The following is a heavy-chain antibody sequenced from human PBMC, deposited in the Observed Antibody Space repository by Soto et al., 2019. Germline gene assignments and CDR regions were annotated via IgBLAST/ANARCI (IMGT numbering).Heavy chain of an antibody. CDR3: ASLPSDIVVVVAAIRGNYMDV. CDR1: DGSISSSSYY. D-gene: IGHD2-15*01. Sequence: APETRSHTTTVCDGSISSSSYYLSWISQPPGKGLEWIGSIYYSGSTYYNPSLKSRVTISVDTSKNQFSLKLSSVTAADTAVYYCASLPSDIVVVVAAIRGNYMDVWAKGTTVTV. V-gene: IGHV4-39*01. CDR2: IYYSGST. J-gene: IGHJ6*03.